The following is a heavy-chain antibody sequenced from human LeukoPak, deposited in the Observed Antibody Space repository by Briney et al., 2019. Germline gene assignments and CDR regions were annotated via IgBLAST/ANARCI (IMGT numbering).Heavy chain of an antibody. Sequence: ASVKVSCKASGYTFTSYDINWVRQATGQGLEWMGWMNPNSGNTGYAQKFQGRVTMTRNTSISTAYMELSSLRSEDTAVYYCARGRGDLWGLIVHFDYWGQGTLVTVSS. J-gene: IGHJ4*02. CDR3: ARGRGDLWGLIVHFDY. D-gene: IGHD2/OR15-2a*01. CDR2: MNPNSGNT. V-gene: IGHV1-8*01. CDR1: GYTFTSYD.